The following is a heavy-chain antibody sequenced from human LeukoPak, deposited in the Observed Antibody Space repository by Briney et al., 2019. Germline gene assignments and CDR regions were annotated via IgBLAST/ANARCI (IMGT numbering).Heavy chain of an antibody. V-gene: IGHV4-31*03. CDR1: GGSISSSSYY. Sequence: SETLSLTCTVSGGSISSSSYYWGWIRQPPGEGLEWIGYIYYTGSIDYNPSLKSRLTISLDTSKNQFSLKLNSVTAADTAVYYCARDHSYYFGSETSTLDVWGQGTAVTVSS. CDR3: ARDHSYYFGSETSTLDV. D-gene: IGHD3-10*01. CDR2: IYYTGSI. J-gene: IGHJ6*02.